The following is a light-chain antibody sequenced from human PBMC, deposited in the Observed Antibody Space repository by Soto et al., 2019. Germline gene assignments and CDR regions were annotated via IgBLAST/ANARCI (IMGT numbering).Light chain of an antibody. CDR2: GAS. CDR3: QQYTGLPRT. J-gene: IGKJ1*01. Sequence: EIVLTQSPATLSLSPGERASLSCRASHSVNNYVAWYQQRPGQAPRLLIYGASNRATGIPDRFSGSGSGTDFTLTISRLEPEDFAVYYCQQYTGLPRTFGQGTKVEIK. CDR1: HSVNNY. V-gene: IGKV3-20*01.